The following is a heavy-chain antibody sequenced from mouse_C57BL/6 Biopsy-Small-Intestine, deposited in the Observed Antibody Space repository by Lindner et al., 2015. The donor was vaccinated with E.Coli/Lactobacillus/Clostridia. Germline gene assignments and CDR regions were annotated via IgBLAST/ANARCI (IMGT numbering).Heavy chain of an antibody. J-gene: IGHJ2*01. D-gene: IGHD1-1*01. CDR1: GYAFSTYW. CDR2: IYPGGGDI. V-gene: IGHV1-80*01. CDR3: ARSGDYYASFFDY. Sequence: VQLQESGAELVKPGASVKISCKVSGYAFSTYWMNWVKQRPGKGLEWIGQIYPGGGDIIYNGKFKGKATLTADKSSSTAYMQLSSLTSEDSAVYFCARSGDYYASFFDYWGQGTTLTVSS.